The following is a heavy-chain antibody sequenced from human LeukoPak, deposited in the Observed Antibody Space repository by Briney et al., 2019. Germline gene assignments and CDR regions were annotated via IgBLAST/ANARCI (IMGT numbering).Heavy chain of an antibody. CDR1: GGTFSSYA. CDR3: ARDSLDWNYDSSGRRTNWFDP. CDR2: IIPIFGTA. J-gene: IGHJ5*02. Sequence: ASVKVSCKASGGTFSSYAISWVRQAPGQGLEWMGGIIPIFGTANYAQKFQGRVTITADESTSTAYMELSSLRSEDTAVYYCARDSLDWNYDSSGRRTNWFDPWGQETLATVSS. V-gene: IGHV1-69*13. D-gene: IGHD3-22*01.